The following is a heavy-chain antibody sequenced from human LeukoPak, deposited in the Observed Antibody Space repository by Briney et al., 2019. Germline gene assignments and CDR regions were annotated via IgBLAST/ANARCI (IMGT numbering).Heavy chain of an antibody. CDR1: GFTFSDYY. Sequence: GGSLRLSCAASGFTFSDYYMSWIRQAPGKGLEWVSAISGSGGSTYYADSVKGRFTISRDNSKNTLYLQMNSLRAEDTAVYYCAKDPPHSGWLRDYWGQGTLVTVSS. CDR3: AKDPPHSGWLRDY. D-gene: IGHD6-19*01. V-gene: IGHV3-23*01. CDR2: ISGSGGST. J-gene: IGHJ4*02.